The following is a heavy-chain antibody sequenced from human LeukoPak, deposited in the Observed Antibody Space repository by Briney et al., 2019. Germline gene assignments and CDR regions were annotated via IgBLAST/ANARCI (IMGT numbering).Heavy chain of an antibody. CDR3: ATAHLEVTDINH. J-gene: IGHJ5*02. CDR2: IRSKTADGTT. CDR1: GFDFINAW. D-gene: IGHD2-21*02. V-gene: IGHV3-15*01. Sequence: GGSLRLSCAASGFDFINAWMNWVRQAPGKGLEWVGHIRSKTADGTTDYAAPVKGRFTISRDDSKNRIYLQMDSLKTEDTAVYYCATAHLEVTDINHWGQGTLVTVSS.